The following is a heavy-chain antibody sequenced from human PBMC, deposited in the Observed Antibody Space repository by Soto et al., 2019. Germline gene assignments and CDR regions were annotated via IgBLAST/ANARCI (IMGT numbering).Heavy chain of an antibody. CDR3: ARDSMVATMLSYMDV. Sequence: TGGSLRLSCAASGFTFSSYWMSWVRQAPGKGLEWVANIKQDGSEKYYVDSVKGRFTISRDNAKNSLYLQMNSLRAEDTAVYYCARDSMVATMLSYMDVWGKGTTVTVSS. D-gene: IGHD5-12*01. J-gene: IGHJ6*03. CDR2: IKQDGSEK. V-gene: IGHV3-7*01. CDR1: GFTFSSYW.